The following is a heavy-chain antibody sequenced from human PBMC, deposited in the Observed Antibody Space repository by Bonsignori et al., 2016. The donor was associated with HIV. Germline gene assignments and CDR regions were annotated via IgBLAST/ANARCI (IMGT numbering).Heavy chain of an antibody. V-gene: IGHV3-13*01. CDR1: GFTFSSYD. D-gene: IGHD4-23*01. CDR3: ARGLDYGGNSGDGTYYFDY. Sequence: GGSLRLSCAASGFTFSSYDMHWVRQATGKGLEWVSAIGTAGDTYYPGSVKGRFTISRENAKNSLYLQMNSLRAGDTAVYYCARGLDYGGNSGDGTYYFDYWGQGTLVTVSS. CDR2: IGTAGDT. J-gene: IGHJ4*02.